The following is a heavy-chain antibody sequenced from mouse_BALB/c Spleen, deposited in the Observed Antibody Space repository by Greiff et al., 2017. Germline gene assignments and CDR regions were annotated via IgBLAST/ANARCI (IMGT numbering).Heavy chain of an antibody. D-gene: IGHD1-1*01. J-gene: IGHJ2*01. CDR3: ARGMGITAVDY. Sequence: VQLLQSGPELVQPGASVKVSCTASGYAFTSYNMYWVKQSHGKSLEWIGYIDPYNGGTSYHQKFKGRVTLTVDKSSNTAYMHLNSLTSEDSAVYYCARGMGITAVDYWGQGTTLTVSS. V-gene: IGHV1S135*01. CDR1: GYAFTSYN. CDR2: IDPYNGGT.